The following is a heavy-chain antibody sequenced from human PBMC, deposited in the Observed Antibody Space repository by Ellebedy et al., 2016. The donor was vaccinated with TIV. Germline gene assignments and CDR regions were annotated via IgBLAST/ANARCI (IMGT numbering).Heavy chain of an antibody. CDR1: GFTFSSYA. D-gene: IGHD3-10*01. CDR2: ISGSGGST. V-gene: IGHV3-23*01. CDR3: ARRLYGSGSSKGYYYYYMDV. J-gene: IGHJ6*03. Sequence: GGSLRLXXATSGFTFSSYAMSWVRQAPGKGLEWVSAISGSGGSTYYADSVKGRFTISRDNSKITLYLQMNSLRAEDTAVYYCARRLYGSGSSKGYYYYYMDVWGKGTTVTVSS.